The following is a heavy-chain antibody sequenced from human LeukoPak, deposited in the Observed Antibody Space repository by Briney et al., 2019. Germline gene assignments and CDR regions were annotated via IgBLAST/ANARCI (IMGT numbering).Heavy chain of an antibody. CDR2: FDPEDGET. Sequence: AASVKVSCKVSGYTLTELSMHWVRQAPGKGLEWMGGFDPEDGETIYAQKFQGRVTMTEDTSTDTVYMELSSLRSEDTAVYYCATVADYYDSSEGYWGQGTLVTVSS. CDR3: ATVADYYDSSEGY. D-gene: IGHD3-22*01. J-gene: IGHJ4*02. V-gene: IGHV1-24*01. CDR1: GYTLTELS.